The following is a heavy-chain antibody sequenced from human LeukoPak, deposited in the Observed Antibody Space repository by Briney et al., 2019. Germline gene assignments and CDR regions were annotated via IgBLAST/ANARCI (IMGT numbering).Heavy chain of an antibody. CDR3: ARAPPGYGAYYYYYMDV. V-gene: IGHV1-2*02. D-gene: IGHD5-18*01. J-gene: IGHJ6*03. CDR1: GYTFTGYY. Sequence: ASVKVSCKASGYTFTGYYMHWVRQAPGQGLEWMGWINPNSGGTNYAQKFQGRVTITADESTSTAYMELSSLRSEDTAVYYCARAPPGYGAYYYYYMDVWGKGTTVTISS. CDR2: INPNSGGT.